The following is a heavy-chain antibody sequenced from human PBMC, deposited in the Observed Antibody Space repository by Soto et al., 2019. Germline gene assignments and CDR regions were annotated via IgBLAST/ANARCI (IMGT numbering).Heavy chain of an antibody. Sequence: QVQLVQSGAEVKKPGASVKVSCKASGYTFIDYGISWVRQAPGQGLEWMGWISGYTINTKYAQKVQSRVTMTTDTSTSTAYMELRSLRSDDTAVYYCARDIVDTAMVLDYYGMDVWGQGTTVTVSS. D-gene: IGHD5-18*01. J-gene: IGHJ6*02. CDR1: GYTFIDYG. CDR3: ARDIVDTAMVLDYYGMDV. CDR2: ISGYTINT. V-gene: IGHV1-18*01.